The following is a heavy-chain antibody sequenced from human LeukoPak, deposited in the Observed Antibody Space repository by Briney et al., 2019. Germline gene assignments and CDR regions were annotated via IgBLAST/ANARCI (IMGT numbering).Heavy chain of an antibody. D-gene: IGHD1-1*01. CDR2: IYTSGST. V-gene: IGHV4-4*07. J-gene: IGHJ6*02. Sequence: PSETLSLTCTVSGGSISSYYWSWIRQPAGKGLEWIGRIYTSGSTNYNPSLKSPVTMSVDTSKNQFSLKLSSVTAADTAVYYCARVLEGDWNAPNYYYYGMDVWGQGTTVTVSS. CDR3: ARVLEGDWNAPNYYYYGMDV. CDR1: GGSISSYY.